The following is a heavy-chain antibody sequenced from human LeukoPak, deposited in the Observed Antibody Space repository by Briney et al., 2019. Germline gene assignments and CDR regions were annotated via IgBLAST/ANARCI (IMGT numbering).Heavy chain of an antibody. V-gene: IGHV3-23*01. CDR3: AKREQQLVYYYYYYYMDV. Sequence: GGSLRLSCAASGFTFSSYAMSWVRQAPGKGLEWVSAISGSGGNTYYADSVKGRFTISRDNSKNTLYLQMNSLRAEDTAVYYCAKREQQLVYYYYYYYMDVWGKGTTVTVSS. J-gene: IGHJ6*03. CDR2: ISGSGGNT. CDR1: GFTFSSYA. D-gene: IGHD6-13*01.